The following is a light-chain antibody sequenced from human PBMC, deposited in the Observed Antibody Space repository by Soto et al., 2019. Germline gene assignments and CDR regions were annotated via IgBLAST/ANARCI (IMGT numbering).Light chain of an antibody. V-gene: IGKV1-27*01. J-gene: IGKJ2*01. CDR1: QDISNY. Sequence: DIQMTQSPSSLSASVGDRITITCRASQDISNYLAWYQQKPGKVPKVLIYAVSTLQTGVQSRFSGSGSGTVFTLTINSLHPKDVATYYCQNYKSAPNTFGRGTRLEIK. CDR2: AVS. CDR3: QNYKSAPNT.